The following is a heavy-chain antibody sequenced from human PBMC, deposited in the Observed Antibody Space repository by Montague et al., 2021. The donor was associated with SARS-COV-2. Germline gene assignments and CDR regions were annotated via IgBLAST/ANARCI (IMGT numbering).Heavy chain of an antibody. J-gene: IGHJ6*02. CDR3: ARGGLGMVRGVIYYYGMDV. CDR1: GFTVSSNY. V-gene: IGHV3-66*01. CDR2: IYSGGST. D-gene: IGHD3-10*01. Sequence: SLRLSCAASGFTVSSNYMSWVRQAPGKGLDWVSVIYSGGSTYYADSVKRRFTISRDNSKNTLYLQMNSLGAEDTAVYYCARGGLGMVRGVIYYYGMDVWGQGTTVTVSS.